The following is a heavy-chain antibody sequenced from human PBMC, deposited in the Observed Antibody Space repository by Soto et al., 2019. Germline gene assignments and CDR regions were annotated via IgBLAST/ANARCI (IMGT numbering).Heavy chain of an antibody. CDR1: GGFVNSDTHS. V-gene: IGHV4-61*01. CDR2: IYSGGST. CDR3: ARFVRFCSVTTCSTRADV. J-gene: IGHJ6*02. D-gene: IGHD2-2*01. Sequence: SETLSLTCTVSGGFVNSDTHSWSWIRQTPGKRLEWIGFIYSGGSTKNPSLRSRVTMSVDTSKNQFSLKLRSVIVADTAVYHCARFVRFCSVTTCSTRADVWGQGLTVTVS.